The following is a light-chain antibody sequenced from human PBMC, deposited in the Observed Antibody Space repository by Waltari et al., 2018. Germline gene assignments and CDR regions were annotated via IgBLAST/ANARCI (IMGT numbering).Light chain of an antibody. V-gene: IGLV3-21*04. CDR2: YDS. J-gene: IGLJ3*02. Sequence: YVVTQPPSVSVAPGKTARLTCEGENIATKSVNWYQQKAGQAPVLVMFYDSDRPSGIPERFSGSNSGNTATLTINWVEPGDEADYHCQLWDDTNNSGVFGGGTKLTVL. CDR3: QLWDDTNNSGV. CDR1: NIATKS.